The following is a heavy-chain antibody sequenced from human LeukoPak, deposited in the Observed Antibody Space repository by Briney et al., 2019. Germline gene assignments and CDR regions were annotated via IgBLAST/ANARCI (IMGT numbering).Heavy chain of an antibody. D-gene: IGHD3-22*01. CDR1: GGSISSSSYY. J-gene: IGHJ4*02. Sequence: SETLSLTCTVSGGSISSSSYYWGWLRQPPGKGLEWIGSIYYSGSTYYNPSLKSRFTISVDTSKNQFYLKLSSVTAADTAMYYCAGATYYYDSSGYQFDYWGQGTLVTVSS. V-gene: IGHV4-39*07. CDR3: AGATYYYDSSGYQFDY. CDR2: IYYSGST.